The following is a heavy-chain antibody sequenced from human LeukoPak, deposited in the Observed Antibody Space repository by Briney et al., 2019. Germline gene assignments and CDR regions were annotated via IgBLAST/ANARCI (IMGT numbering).Heavy chain of an antibody. CDR3: ARHGPVTQFDY. CDR1: GFTFSTSD. D-gene: IGHD4-17*01. J-gene: IGHJ4*02. Sequence: GGSLRLSCAGSGFTFSTSDMVWARQAPGKGLEWVSSISSSSSYTNYADSVKGRFTISRDNAKNSLYLQMNSLRAEDTAVYYCARHGPVTQFDYWGQGTLVTVSS. V-gene: IGHV3-11*06. CDR2: ISSSSSYT.